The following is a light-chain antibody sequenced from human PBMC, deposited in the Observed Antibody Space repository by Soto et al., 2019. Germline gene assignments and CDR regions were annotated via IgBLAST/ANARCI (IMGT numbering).Light chain of an antibody. CDR1: QSVSDK. Sequence: EIVLTQSPGTLSLSPGERATLSCRASQSVSDKLAWYQQKPGQAPRLLIYHASARATGIPARFSGSGSGTEFTLTISGLQSEDFAVYYCQQYNNWPPWTFGQGTKV. CDR3: QQYNNWPPWT. V-gene: IGKV3-15*01. CDR2: HAS. J-gene: IGKJ1*01.